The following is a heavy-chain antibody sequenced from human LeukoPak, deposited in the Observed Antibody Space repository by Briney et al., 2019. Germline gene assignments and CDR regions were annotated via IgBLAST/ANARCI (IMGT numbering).Heavy chain of an antibody. J-gene: IGHJ4*02. Sequence: PGGSLRLSCAASGFAVSSNYMSWVRQAPGKGLEWVSVIYRDAKTYYSDSVTGRFNISRDISKNTLFLQMTSLRAEDTALYYCAKVKGWYGEGYFDYWGQGTLVTVSS. CDR2: IYRDAKT. V-gene: IGHV3-53*01. CDR1: GFAVSSNY. D-gene: IGHD3-10*01. CDR3: AKVKGWYGEGYFDY.